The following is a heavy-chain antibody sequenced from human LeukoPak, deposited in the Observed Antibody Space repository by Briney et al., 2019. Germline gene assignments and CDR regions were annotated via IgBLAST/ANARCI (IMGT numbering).Heavy chain of an antibody. V-gene: IGHV5-51*01. CDR3: ARQDHGSYGY. CDR2: IYPGDSDT. CDR1: GYSFTTYW. Sequence: GESLKISCKGSGYSFTTYWVVWVRQMPGKGLEWMGIIYPGDSDTRYSPSFQGQVTISADRSINTAYLQWTSLTASDTAMYYCARQDHGSYGYWGQGTLVTVSS. J-gene: IGHJ4*02. D-gene: IGHD3-10*01.